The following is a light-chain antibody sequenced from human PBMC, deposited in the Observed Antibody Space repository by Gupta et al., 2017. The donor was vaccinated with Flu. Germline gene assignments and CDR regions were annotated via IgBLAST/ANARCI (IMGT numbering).Light chain of an antibody. Sequence: QSALTQPPSASGSPGQSVTISCTGTNSDVGGYNFVSWYQQHPGKAPKLMIYEVTKRPPGVPDRFSGSKSGNTASLTVSGLQAEDEADYYCNSYVGSNVFVFGTGTKVTVL. J-gene: IGLJ1*01. CDR3: NSYVGSNVFV. CDR2: EVT. V-gene: IGLV2-8*01. CDR1: NSDVGGYNF.